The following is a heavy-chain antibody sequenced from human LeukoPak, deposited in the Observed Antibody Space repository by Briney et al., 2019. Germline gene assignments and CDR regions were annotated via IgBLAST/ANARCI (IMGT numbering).Heavy chain of an antibody. CDR2: ISAYNGNT. CDR3: ARGPKLNYYESSGPVDY. D-gene: IGHD3-22*01. Sequence: ASVKVSCKASGYTFTSCGISWVRQAPGQGLEWMGWISAYNGNTNNAQKLQGRVTMTTDTSTSTAYMVLRSLRSDDTAVYYCARGPKLNYYESSGPVDYWGQGTLVTVSS. J-gene: IGHJ4*02. V-gene: IGHV1-18*01. CDR1: GYTFTSCG.